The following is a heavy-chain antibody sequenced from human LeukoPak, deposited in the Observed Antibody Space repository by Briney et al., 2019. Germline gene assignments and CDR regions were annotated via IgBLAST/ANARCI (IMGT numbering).Heavy chain of an antibody. CDR2: MNPNSGNT. CDR1: GYTFTSYD. V-gene: IGHV1-8*01. J-gene: IGHJ3*02. D-gene: IGHD3-10*01. CDR3: SRGWNGSGGYDAFDI. Sequence: ASVKVSCKASGYTFTSYDINWVRQAPGQGLEWMGWMNPNSGNTSYAQKFQGRVTMTRNTSISTAYTELSSLRSANTAVYYCSRGWNGSGGYDAFDIWGQGTMVTVSS.